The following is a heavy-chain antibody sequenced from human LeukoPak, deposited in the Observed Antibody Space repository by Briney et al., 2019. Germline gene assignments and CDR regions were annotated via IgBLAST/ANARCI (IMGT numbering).Heavy chain of an antibody. D-gene: IGHD2-15*01. CDR1: GYSISSGYY. V-gene: IGHV4-38-2*01. J-gene: IGHJ5*02. CDR3: AEEHFYCSGGNCYPNWFDP. Sequence: PSETLSLTCAVSGYSISSGYYWGWIRQPPGKGLEWIGSIYHSGSTYYNPSLKSRVTISVDTSKNQFSLKLSSVTAADTAVYYCAEEHFYCSGGNCYPNWFDPWGQGTLVTVSS. CDR2: IYHSGST.